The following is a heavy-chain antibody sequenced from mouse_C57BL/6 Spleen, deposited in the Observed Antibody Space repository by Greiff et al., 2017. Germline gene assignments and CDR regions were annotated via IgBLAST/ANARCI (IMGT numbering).Heavy chain of an antibody. Sequence: EVQLQQSGPELVKPGASVKMSCKASGYTFTDYNMHWVKQSHGKSLEWIGYINPNNGGTSYNQKFKGKATLTVNKSSSTAYMELRSLTSEDSAVYYCARLYYGSSSKAYYAMDYWGQGTSVTVSS. J-gene: IGHJ4*01. D-gene: IGHD1-1*01. V-gene: IGHV1-22*01. CDR3: ARLYYGSSSKAYYAMDY. CDR1: GYTFTDYN. CDR2: INPNNGGT.